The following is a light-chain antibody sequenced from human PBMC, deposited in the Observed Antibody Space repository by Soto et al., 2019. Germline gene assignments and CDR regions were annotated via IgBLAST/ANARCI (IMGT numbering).Light chain of an antibody. CDR2: EDN. J-gene: IGLJ3*02. CDR1: SGSIASNY. CDR3: QSYDSSNHGV. V-gene: IGLV6-57*03. Sequence: NFMLTQPHSVSESPGKTVTISCTRSSGSIASNYVQWYQQRPGSAPTTLIYEDNQRPSGVPDRFSGSIDSSSNSASLTISGLKTEDEADYYCQSYDSSNHGVFGGGTKLTV.